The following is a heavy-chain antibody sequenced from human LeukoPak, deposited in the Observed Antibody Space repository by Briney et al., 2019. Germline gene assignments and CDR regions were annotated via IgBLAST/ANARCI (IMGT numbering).Heavy chain of an antibody. J-gene: IGHJ4*02. CDR1: GGTFSSYA. CDR3: ARSSLIRPGGFDY. D-gene: IGHD3-16*01. Sequence: GSSVKVSCKASGGTFSSYAINWVRQAPGQGLEWMGRIIPILDIRNSAQRFQGRVTITADKSTGTAYMELSSLRSEDTAVYYCARSSLIRPGGFDYWGQGTLVTVSS. CDR2: IIPILDIR. V-gene: IGHV1-69*04.